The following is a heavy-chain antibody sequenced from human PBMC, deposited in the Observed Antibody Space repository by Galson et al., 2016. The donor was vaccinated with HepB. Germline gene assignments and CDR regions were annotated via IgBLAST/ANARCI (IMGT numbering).Heavy chain of an antibody. CDR3: ARDVGYYGPDNYESYYYIMDV. CDR1: GGSISTDY. CDR2: VFHNGRT. J-gene: IGHJ6*02. D-gene: IGHD3-10*01. Sequence: SETLSLTCTVSGGSISTDYWTWIRQAPGRGLEWIGYVFHNGRTDYNPSLESRVTISVDTSKKQFSLKVSSVTAADTAVYYCARDVGYYGPDNYESYYYIMDVWGQGTTVTVSS. V-gene: IGHV4-59*01.